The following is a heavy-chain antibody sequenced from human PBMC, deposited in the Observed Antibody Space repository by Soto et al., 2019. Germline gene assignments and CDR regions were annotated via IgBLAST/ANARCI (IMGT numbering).Heavy chain of an antibody. CDR2: IRSKGHNYAT. Sequence: LRLSCAASGFAFSGSAMYWVRQASGKGPEWVGRIRSKGHNYATEYAASVKGRFTISRDDSKNTAYLQMNSLQTEDTAVYYCTRDLFSYDYSGILWFDPWGQGTLVTVSS. J-gene: IGHJ5*02. CDR1: GFAFSGSA. V-gene: IGHV3-73*01. CDR3: TRDLFSYDYSGILWFDP. D-gene: IGHD3-16*01.